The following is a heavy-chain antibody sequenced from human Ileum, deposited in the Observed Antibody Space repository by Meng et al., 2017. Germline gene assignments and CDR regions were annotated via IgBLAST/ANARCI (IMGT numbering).Heavy chain of an antibody. CDR1: GGSVSSASYY. J-gene: IGHJ4*02. CDR2: IHYSGSR. CDR3: ARFYGSGTFEVHDY. Sequence: QLQLQESGPGLVRPSETLSLPCNVSGGSVSSASYYWSWIRQPPGKGLEWIGLIHYSGSRNYNPSLKSRVTMSVDTSKNQVSLRLTSVTAADTAVYYCARFYGSGTFEVHDYWGQGTLVTVSS. D-gene: IGHD3-10*01. V-gene: IGHV4-61*01.